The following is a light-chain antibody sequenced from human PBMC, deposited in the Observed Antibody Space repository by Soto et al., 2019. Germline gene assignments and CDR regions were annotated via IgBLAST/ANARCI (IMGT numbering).Light chain of an antibody. CDR2: GAS. CDR3: QQYGSSPLT. V-gene: IGKV3-20*01. J-gene: IGKJ3*01. CDR1: QSVSSSY. Sequence: EIVLTQSPGTLSLSPGERATLSCRASQSVSSSYLAWYQQKPGQAPRLLICGASSRATGIPDRFSGSGSGTDFTLTISRLEPEDFTVYYCQQYGSSPLTFGPGTKVDIK.